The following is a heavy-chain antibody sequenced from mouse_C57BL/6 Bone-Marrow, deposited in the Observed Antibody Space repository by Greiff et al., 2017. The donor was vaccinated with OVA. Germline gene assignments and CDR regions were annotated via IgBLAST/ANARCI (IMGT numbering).Heavy chain of an antibody. J-gene: IGHJ1*03. CDR2: IYPRDGST. Sequence: QVQLQQSGAELARPGASVKLSCKASGYTFTSYGISWVKQRTGQGLEWIGWIYPRDGSTKYNEKFKGKATLTVDTSSSTAYMELHSLTSEDSAVYFCANYYGSRGLYWYFDVWGTGTTVTVSS. CDR1: GYTFTSYG. V-gene: IGHV1-85*01. CDR3: ANYYGSRGLYWYFDV. D-gene: IGHD1-1*01.